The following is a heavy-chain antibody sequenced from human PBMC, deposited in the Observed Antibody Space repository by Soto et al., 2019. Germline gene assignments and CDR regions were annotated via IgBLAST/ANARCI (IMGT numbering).Heavy chain of an antibody. CDR1: GGSISSSTYY. Sequence: SETLSLTCTVSGGSISSSTYYWGWIRQPPGKGLEWFGSIYYSGSTYYNPSLKSRVTISVDTSKNQFSLRLSSVTAADTAVYYCARPRGDSGDYLIDYWGQGTLVTVSS. D-gene: IGHD4-17*01. J-gene: IGHJ4*02. CDR3: ARPRGDSGDYLIDY. CDR2: IYYSGST. V-gene: IGHV4-39*01.